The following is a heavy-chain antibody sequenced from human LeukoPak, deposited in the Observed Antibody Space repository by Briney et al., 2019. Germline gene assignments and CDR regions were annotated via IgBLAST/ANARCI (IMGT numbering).Heavy chain of an antibody. CDR1: GYTFTSYY. CDR2: INPSGGST. V-gene: IGHV1-46*01. D-gene: IGHD3-3*01. Sequence: ASVKVSCKASGYTFTSYYMHWVRQAPGQGLEWMGIINPSGGSTSYAQKFQGRVTMTRHTSTSTVYMELSSLRSEDTAVYYCARAPRRGSGYYSFDYWGQGTLVTVSS. CDR3: ARAPRRGSGYYSFDY. J-gene: IGHJ4*02.